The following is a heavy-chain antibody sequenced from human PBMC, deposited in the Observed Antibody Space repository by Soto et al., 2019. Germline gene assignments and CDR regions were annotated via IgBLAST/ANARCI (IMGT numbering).Heavy chain of an antibody. D-gene: IGHD3-3*01. CDR2: ISAYNGNT. Sequence: GASVKVSCKASGYTFTSYGISLVRQAPGQGLEWMGWISAYNGNTNYAQKLQGRVTMTTDTSTSTAYMELRSLRSDDTAVYYCARDLTYYDFWSGTYGMDVWGQGTTVTVSS. CDR1: GYTFTSYG. V-gene: IGHV1-18*04. CDR3: ARDLTYYDFWSGTYGMDV. J-gene: IGHJ6*02.